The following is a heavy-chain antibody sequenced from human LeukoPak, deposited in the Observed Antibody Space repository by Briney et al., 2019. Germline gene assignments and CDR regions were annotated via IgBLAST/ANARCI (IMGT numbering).Heavy chain of an antibody. D-gene: IGHD3/OR15-3a*01. J-gene: IGHJ3*02. CDR3: VLDLFSSFAFDI. V-gene: IGHV3-11*06. Sequence: PGGSLRLSCAASGFIFSDYYMSWIRQAPGKGLEWVSYISSSSSYTAYADSVKGRFTISRDDAKNALHLQMNSLTAEDTAVYYCVLDLFSSFAFDIWGQGTMVTVSS. CDR2: ISSSSSYT. CDR1: GFIFSDYY.